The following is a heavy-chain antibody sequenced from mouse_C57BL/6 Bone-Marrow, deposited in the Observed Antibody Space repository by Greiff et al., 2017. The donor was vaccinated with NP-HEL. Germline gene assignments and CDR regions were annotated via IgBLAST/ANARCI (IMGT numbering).Heavy chain of an antibody. CDR1: GFNIKDDY. J-gene: IGHJ4*01. V-gene: IGHV14-4*01. CDR3: TPYYYGSSPYYAMDY. D-gene: IGHD1-1*01. CDR2: IDPENGDT. Sequence: EVKLQESGAELVRPGASVKLSCTASGFNIKDDYMHWVKQRPEQGLEWIGWIDPENGDTEYASKFQGKATITADTSSNTAYLQLSSLTSEDTAVYYCTPYYYGSSPYYAMDYWGQGTSVTVSS.